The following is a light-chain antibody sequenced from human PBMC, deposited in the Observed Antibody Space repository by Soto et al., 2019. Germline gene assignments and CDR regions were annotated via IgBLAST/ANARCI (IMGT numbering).Light chain of an antibody. J-gene: IGLJ1*01. CDR2: EVT. Sequence: ALTQPASVSGSPGQSITISCTGTSSDVGTYNYVSWYQQHPGKAPKVMIYEVTYRPSGVSNRFSGSKSGNTASLTISGLQAEDEAEYYCSSYTGSSTLYVFGTGTKVTVL. CDR1: SSDVGTYNY. V-gene: IGLV2-14*01. CDR3: SSYTGSSTLYV.